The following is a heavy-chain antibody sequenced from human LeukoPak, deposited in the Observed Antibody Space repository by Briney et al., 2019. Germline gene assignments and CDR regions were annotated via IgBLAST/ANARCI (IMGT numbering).Heavy chain of an antibody. CDR3: ARDYTDNDYGWFDP. D-gene: IGHD4-17*01. CDR1: GGSFSGYY. CDR2: INHSGST. J-gene: IGHJ5*02. Sequence: SETLSLTCAVYGGSFSGYYWSWIRQPPGKGLEWIGEINHSGSTNYNPSLKSRVTISVDTSKNQFSLKLSSVTTADTAVYYCARDYTDNDYGWFDPWGQGTLVTVSS. V-gene: IGHV4-34*01.